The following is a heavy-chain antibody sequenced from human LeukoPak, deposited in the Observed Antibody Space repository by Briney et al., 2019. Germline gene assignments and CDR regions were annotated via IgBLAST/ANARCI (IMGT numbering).Heavy chain of an antibody. V-gene: IGHV1-58*01. CDR1: GFTFTSSA. Sequence: TSVKVSCKASGFTFTSSAVQWVRQARGQRLEWRVWIVVGSGNTDYAQKFQERVTITRDMSTSTAYMELSSLRSEDTAVYYCAASGWYRGRWFDPWGQGTLVTVSS. J-gene: IGHJ5*02. CDR2: IVVGSGNT. CDR3: AASGWYRGRWFDP. D-gene: IGHD6-19*01.